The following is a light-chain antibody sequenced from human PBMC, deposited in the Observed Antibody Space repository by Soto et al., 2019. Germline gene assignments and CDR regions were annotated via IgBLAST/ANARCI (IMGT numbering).Light chain of an antibody. CDR3: CSYARGSTYV. CDR1: SSDVGNYNL. CDR2: EGS. J-gene: IGLJ1*01. Sequence: LTQPASVSGSPGQSITISCTGTSSDVGNYNLVSWYQQHPGKAPKLMIYEGSKRPSGVSNRFSGSKSDNTASLTISGLQAEDEAHYYCCSYARGSTYVFGTGTKVTVL. V-gene: IGLV2-23*01.